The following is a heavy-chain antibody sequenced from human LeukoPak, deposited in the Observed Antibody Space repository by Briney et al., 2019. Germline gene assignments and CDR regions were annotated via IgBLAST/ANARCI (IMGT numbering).Heavy chain of an antibody. Sequence: SETLSLTCTVSGGSISSSSYYWSWIRQSPGKGLELIGYIYYSGYTTYNPSLKSRVTISLDTSKNQFSLKLSPVTAADTAMYYCARGGFRACDYWGQGTLVTVSS. CDR1: GGSISSSSYY. D-gene: IGHD3-16*01. J-gene: IGHJ4*02. V-gene: IGHV4-61*05. CDR2: IYYSGYT. CDR3: ARGGFRACDY.